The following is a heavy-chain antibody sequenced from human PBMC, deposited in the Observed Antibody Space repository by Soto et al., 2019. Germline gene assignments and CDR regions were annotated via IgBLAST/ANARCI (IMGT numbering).Heavy chain of an antibody. Sequence: ASVKVSCKASGYTSASYGISWVRQAPGQGLEWMGWICGDHGNLLYAQKFQGRVTLTEDTSTDTVFMELTSLRLDDTAIYYCATDRASVAGGFDFWGQGTAVTVSS. CDR3: ATDRASVAGGFDF. CDR2: ICGDHGNL. D-gene: IGHD6-19*01. J-gene: IGHJ4*02. CDR1: GYTSASYG. V-gene: IGHV1-18*01.